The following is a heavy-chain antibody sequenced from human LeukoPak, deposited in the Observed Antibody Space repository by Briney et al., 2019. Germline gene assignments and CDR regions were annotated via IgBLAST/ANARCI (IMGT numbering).Heavy chain of an antibody. J-gene: IGHJ4*02. V-gene: IGHV3-23*01. D-gene: IGHD3-3*01. CDR3: ANSRYYDFWSGSPHFDY. Sequence: PGGSLRLSCAASGFTFSSYAMSWVRQAPGKGLEWVSAISGSGGSTYYADSVKGRFTISRDNSKNTLYLQMNSLRAEDTAVYYCANSRYYDFWSGSPHFDYWGQGTLVTVSS. CDR2: ISGSGGST. CDR1: GFTFSSYA.